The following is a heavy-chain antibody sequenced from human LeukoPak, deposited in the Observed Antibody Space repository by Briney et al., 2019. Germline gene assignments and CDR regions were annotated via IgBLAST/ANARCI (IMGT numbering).Heavy chain of an antibody. CDR2: INSDGRDI. Sequence: GGSLRLSCPASGFPFSGYWIHSVRQAPGKGLVWVSLINSDGRDIKYAASVKGRFTISRDNAKNTLYLQMNSLRAEDTAVYYCARGKDGDFTNWLSDLWGRGTLVTVSS. J-gene: IGHJ2*01. CDR3: ARGKDGDFTNWLSDL. V-gene: IGHV3-74*01. CDR1: GFPFSGYW. D-gene: IGHD3-10*01.